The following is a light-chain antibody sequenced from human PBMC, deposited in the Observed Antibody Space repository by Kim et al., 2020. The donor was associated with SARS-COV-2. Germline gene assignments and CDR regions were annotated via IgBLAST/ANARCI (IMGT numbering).Light chain of an antibody. CDR3: SSYAGSSLYV. V-gene: IGLV2-8*01. Sequence: QSALTQPPSASGSPGQSVTISSTGTSSDVGGYNYVSWYQQHPGKAPKLMIYEVSKRPSGVPDRFSGSKSGNTASLTVSGLQAEDDADYYCSSYAGSSLYVFGAGTKVTVL. CDR2: EVS. CDR1: SSDVGGYNY. J-gene: IGLJ1*01.